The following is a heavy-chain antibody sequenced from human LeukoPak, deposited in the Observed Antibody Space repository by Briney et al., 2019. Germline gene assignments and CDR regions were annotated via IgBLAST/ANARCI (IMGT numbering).Heavy chain of an antibody. CDR2: INYSGNT. D-gene: IGHD4-17*01. J-gene: IGHJ4*02. CDR1: GDSISSYY. Sequence: SETLSLTCTVSGDSISSYYWSWIRQPPGKGQEWMGYINYSGNTNYNPSLKSRVTISVDTSKNQFSLRLTSVTAADTAVYYCAREGRQDYVYFDCWGQGTLVTVSS. CDR3: AREGRQDYVYFDC. V-gene: IGHV4-59*01.